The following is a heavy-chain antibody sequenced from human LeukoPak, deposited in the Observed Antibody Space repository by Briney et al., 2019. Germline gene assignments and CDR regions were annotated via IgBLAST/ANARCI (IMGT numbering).Heavy chain of an antibody. J-gene: IGHJ4*02. CDR2: IGTAGDT. CDR1: RFTFSSYD. Sequence: GESLRLSCAASRFTFSSYDMHWVRQVTGKGLEWVSTIGTAGDTYYAGSVKGRFSISRENAKTSLYLQMNSLRAGDTAVYYCARGSYWVFDYWGQGTLVTVSS. CDR3: ARGSYWVFDY. V-gene: IGHV3-13*04. D-gene: IGHD3-10*01.